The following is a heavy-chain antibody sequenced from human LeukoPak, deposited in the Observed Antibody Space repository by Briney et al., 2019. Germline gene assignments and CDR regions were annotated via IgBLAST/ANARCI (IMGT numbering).Heavy chain of an antibody. CDR2: ISGSGGST. Sequence: GGSLRLSCAASGFTFSSYAMSWVRQAPGKGLEWVSAISGSGGSTYYADSVKGRFTISRDNSKHTLYLQMNSLRAEDTAVYYCAKDLRAGYDFWSGYYAFDIWGQGTMVTVSS. J-gene: IGHJ3*02. CDR3: AKDLRAGYDFWSGYYAFDI. D-gene: IGHD3-3*01. CDR1: GFTFSSYA. V-gene: IGHV3-23*01.